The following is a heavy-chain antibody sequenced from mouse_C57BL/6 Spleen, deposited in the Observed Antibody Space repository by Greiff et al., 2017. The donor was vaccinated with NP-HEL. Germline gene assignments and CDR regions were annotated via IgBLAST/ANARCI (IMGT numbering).Heavy chain of an antibody. CDR3: ARSSSRDAMDY. CDR2: IDPSDSYT. V-gene: IGHV1-50*01. Sequence: QVQLQQPGAELVKPGASVKLSCKASGYTFTSYWMQWVNQRPGQGLEWIGEIDPSDSYTNYNQKFKGKATLTVDTSSSTAYMQLSSLTSEDSAVKYCARSSSRDAMDYWGQGTTVTVSS. J-gene: IGHJ4*01. CDR1: GYTFTSYW. D-gene: IGHD1-1*01.